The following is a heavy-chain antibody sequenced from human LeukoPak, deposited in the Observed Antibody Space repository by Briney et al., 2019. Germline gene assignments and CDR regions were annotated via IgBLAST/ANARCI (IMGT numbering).Heavy chain of an antibody. Sequence: ASVKVSCKASGYTFNSHYMYWVRQAPGQGLEWMGVINPSGGSTSYAQKFQGRVTMTRDTSTRTVYMEVNSLRSEDTAVYYCARQGTYSSAIGMGYWGQGTLVTVSS. V-gene: IGHV1-46*02. D-gene: IGHD6-19*01. CDR1: GYTFNSHY. J-gene: IGHJ4*02. CDR2: INPSGGST. CDR3: ARQGTYSSAIGMGY.